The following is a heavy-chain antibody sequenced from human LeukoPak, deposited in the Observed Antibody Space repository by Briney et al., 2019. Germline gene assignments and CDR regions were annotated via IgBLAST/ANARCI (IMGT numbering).Heavy chain of an antibody. V-gene: IGHV4-59*01. D-gene: IGHD6-13*01. CDR1: GGSISSYY. CDR2: IYYSGST. J-gene: IGHJ6*02. Sequence: SETLSLTCTVSGGSISSYYWSWIRQPPGKGLEWIGYIYYSGSTNYNPSLKSRVTISVDTSKNPFSLKLSSVTAADTAVYYCAKGIAAAPMDVWGQGTTVTVSS. CDR3: AKGIAAAPMDV.